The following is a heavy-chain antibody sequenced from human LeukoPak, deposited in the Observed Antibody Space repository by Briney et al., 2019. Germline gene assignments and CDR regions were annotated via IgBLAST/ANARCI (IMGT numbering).Heavy chain of an antibody. CDR1: GFTFSSYW. D-gene: IGHD6-13*01. Sequence: GGSLRLSCAASGFTFSSYWMSWVRQAPGKGLEWVDNIKQDGSEKYYVDSVKGRFTISRDNSKNTVHLQMSSLRAEDTAVYYCAKIGLGSSSWWYDYWGQGALATVSS. J-gene: IGHJ4*02. V-gene: IGHV3-7*01. CDR2: IKQDGSEK. CDR3: AKIGLGSSSWWYDY.